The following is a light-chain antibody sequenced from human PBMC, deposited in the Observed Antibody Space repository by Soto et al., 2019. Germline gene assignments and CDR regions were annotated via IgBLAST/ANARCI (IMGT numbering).Light chain of an antibody. Sequence: QSALTQPASVSGSPGQSITISCTGTSSDVGGYNYVSWYQQHPGKAPKLIISEVSNRPSGVSNRFSGSKSGNTASLTISGLQAEDEADYYCSSYTSSSTYVFGTGTKLTVL. CDR2: EVS. CDR3: SSYTSSSTYV. J-gene: IGLJ1*01. CDR1: SSDVGGYNY. V-gene: IGLV2-14*01.